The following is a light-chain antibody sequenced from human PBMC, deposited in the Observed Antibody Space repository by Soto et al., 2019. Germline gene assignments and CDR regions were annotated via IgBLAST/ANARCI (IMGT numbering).Light chain of an antibody. CDR2: EGS. CDR1: SSDVGSYNL. V-gene: IGLV2-23*01. CDR3: CSYASSRSLV. Sequence: QSVLTQPASVSGSPGQSITISCTGTSSDVGSYNLVSWYQQHPGKAPKLMIYEGSKRPSGVSNRFSGSKSGNTDSLTISGFKAEYEADYYCCSYASSRSLVFGGGTKLTVL. J-gene: IGLJ2*01.